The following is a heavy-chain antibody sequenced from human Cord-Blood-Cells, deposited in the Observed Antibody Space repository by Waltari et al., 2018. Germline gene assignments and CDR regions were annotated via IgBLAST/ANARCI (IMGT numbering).Heavy chain of an antibody. CDR1: VGTLSSYA. CDR2: IIPMFGTA. Sequence: QVQLVQSGWEVKKPWSSVKVSCKASVGTLSSYAIRRVRPAPGQGREWMGGIIPMFGTANHAQKFQGRVTITADKSTSTAYMELSSLRSEDTAVYYCARDMSDSGSYYGGWFDPWGQGTMVTVSS. J-gene: IGHJ3*01. V-gene: IGHV1-69*06. D-gene: IGHD1-26*01. CDR3: ARDMSDSGSYYGGWFDP.